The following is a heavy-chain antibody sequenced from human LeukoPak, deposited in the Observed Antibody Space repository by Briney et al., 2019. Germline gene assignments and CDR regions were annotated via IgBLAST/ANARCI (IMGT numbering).Heavy chain of an antibody. D-gene: IGHD2-2*01. Sequence: SVKVSFKASGGTFSSYAISWVRQAPGQGLEWMGGIIPIFGTANYAQKFQGRVTITADESTSTAYMELSSLRSEDTAVYYCARDLGSTSFRGPHWFDPWGQGTLVTVSS. V-gene: IGHV1-69*13. CDR1: GGTFSSYA. J-gene: IGHJ5*02. CDR2: IIPIFGTA. CDR3: ARDLGSTSFRGPHWFDP.